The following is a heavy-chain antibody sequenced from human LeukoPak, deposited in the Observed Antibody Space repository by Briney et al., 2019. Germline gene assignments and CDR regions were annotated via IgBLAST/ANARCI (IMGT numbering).Heavy chain of an antibody. CDR2: IYWNDDK. CDR1: GFSLSTSGVG. J-gene: IGHJ4*02. V-gene: IGHV2-5*01. CDR3: AHSPPGVISFDY. Sequence: SGPTLVKPTQTLTLTCTFSGFSLSTSGVGVGWIRQPPGKTLEWLALIYWNDDKRYSPFLKDRLTITKDTSKNQVVLTLTNMDPVDTATFYCAHSPPGVISFDYWGQGMLVTVSS. D-gene: IGHD2-21*01.